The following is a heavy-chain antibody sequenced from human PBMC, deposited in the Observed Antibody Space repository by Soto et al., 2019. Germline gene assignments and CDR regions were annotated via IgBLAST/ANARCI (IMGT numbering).Heavy chain of an antibody. Sequence: PGGSLRLSCVAPEFSFTQHAMTLVRLSPGKGLEWVASLSHDGGNIYYRDSVRGRFTISRDNSKNTLYLQMHSLKAEDTAVYFCAKQMGTRAETGIDFRGQGTWFTV. CDR1: EFSFTQHA. D-gene: IGHD3-9*01. J-gene: IGHJ4*02. V-gene: IGHV3-23*01. CDR3: AKQMGTRAETGIDF. CDR2: LSHDGGNI.